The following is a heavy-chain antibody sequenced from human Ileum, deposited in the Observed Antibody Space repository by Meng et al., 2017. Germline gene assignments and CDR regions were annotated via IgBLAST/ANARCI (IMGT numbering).Heavy chain of an antibody. CDR3: AREFYVDTAMVIDS. D-gene: IGHD5-18*01. J-gene: IGHJ4*02. CDR1: NGSLTNVNNY. Sequence: QVQLQESGPGRGKPSQTLSRPCSVSNGSLTNVNNYWNWIRQAPGQALKHIGYIYSDGSSYATPSLKSRVTMSIDTSTNQFSLRLDSVTAADTAVYYCAREFYVDTAMVIDSWGPGALVTVSS. V-gene: IGHV4-30-4*01. CDR2: IYSDGSS.